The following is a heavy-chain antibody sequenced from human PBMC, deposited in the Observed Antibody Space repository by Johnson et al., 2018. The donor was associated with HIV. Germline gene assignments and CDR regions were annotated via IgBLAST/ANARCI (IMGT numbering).Heavy chain of an antibody. CDR3: ASVWGSIPPDAFDL. CDR2: IRSKGNNYAT. V-gene: IGHV3-73*01. J-gene: IGHJ3*01. D-gene: IGHD7-27*01. Sequence: VQLVESGGSLVLPGGSLRLSCAASGFTFSNAWMSWVRQVPGKGLEWVGHIRSKGNNYATAYAAPVKGRFTISRDDSKNTAYLQMNILRAEDTDVYYCASVWGSIPPDAFDLWCQGTMVTVSS. CDR1: GFTFSNAW.